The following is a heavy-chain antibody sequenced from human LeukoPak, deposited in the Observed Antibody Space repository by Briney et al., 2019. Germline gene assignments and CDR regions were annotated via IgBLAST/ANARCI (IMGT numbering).Heavy chain of an antibody. J-gene: IGHJ4*02. D-gene: IGHD6-13*01. Sequence: SETLSLTCTVSGGSISSGGYYWSWIRQHPGKGLEWIGYIYYSGSTYYNPSLKSRVTISVDTSKNQFSLKLSSVTAADTAVYYCASLVAAAPWDFDYWGQGTLVTVSS. CDR3: ASLVAAAPWDFDY. CDR2: IYYSGST. CDR1: GGSISSGGYY. V-gene: IGHV4-31*03.